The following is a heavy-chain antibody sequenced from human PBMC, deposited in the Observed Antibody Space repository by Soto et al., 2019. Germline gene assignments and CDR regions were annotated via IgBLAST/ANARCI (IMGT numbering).Heavy chain of an antibody. CDR1: GFTFSSYA. J-gene: IGHJ4*02. D-gene: IGHD4-17*01. V-gene: IGHV3-23*01. CDR2: ISGSGGST. Sequence: PGGSLRLSCAASGFTFSSYAMSWVRQAPGKGLEWVSAISGSGGSTYYADSVKGRFTISRDNSKNTLYLQMNSLRAEDTAVYYCAKVDFEPNDYGDYGIENVRGQRTLVTGSS. CDR3: AKVDFEPNDYGDYGIENV.